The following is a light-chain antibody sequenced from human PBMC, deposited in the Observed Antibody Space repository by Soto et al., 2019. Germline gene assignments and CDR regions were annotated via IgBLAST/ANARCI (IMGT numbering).Light chain of an antibody. V-gene: IGLV1-40*01. CDR2: TNG. CDR3: QSYDSGLSGSV. J-gene: IGLJ7*01. CDR1: SSNIGAGYD. Sequence: QPVLTQPPSVSGAPGQRVTISCTGTSSNIGAGYDVNWYQHLPGAAPKLLIYTNGNRPSGVPDRFSGSKSGTSASLAITGLQAEDEADYYCQSYDSGLSGSVFGGGTQLTVL.